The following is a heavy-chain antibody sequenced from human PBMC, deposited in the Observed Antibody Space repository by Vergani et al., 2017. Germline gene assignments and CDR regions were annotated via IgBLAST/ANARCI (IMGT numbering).Heavy chain of an antibody. CDR1: GDSISSNHC. D-gene: IGHD2-15*01. CDR2: ICHTEDT. CDR3: ARGSCLGGSCSRPLFDY. Sequence: QVQLQESGPGLVKPPGTLSLTCAVSGDSISSNHCWTWVRQPPGKGLEWIGEICHTEDTKYSPSLKSRVTVSVDESRNLFSLRLNSVTAADTAVYYCARGSCLGGSCSRPLFDYWGRGTLVTVSS. V-gene: IGHV4-4*03. J-gene: IGHJ4*02.